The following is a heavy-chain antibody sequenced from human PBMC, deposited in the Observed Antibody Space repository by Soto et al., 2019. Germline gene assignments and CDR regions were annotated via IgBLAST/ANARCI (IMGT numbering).Heavy chain of an antibody. Sequence: QVRLQESGPGLVKPSETLSITCTVSGASISNYYWSWIRQPAGKGLECLGRIYASGTTTYNPSLRSRVTMSVDTSKNQFSLNLNFVTAADTAVYYCARESRSELGTVEYWGQGTLVTVSS. CDR3: ARESRSELGTVEY. J-gene: IGHJ4*02. V-gene: IGHV4-4*07. CDR2: IYASGTT. CDR1: GASISNYY. D-gene: IGHD1-1*01.